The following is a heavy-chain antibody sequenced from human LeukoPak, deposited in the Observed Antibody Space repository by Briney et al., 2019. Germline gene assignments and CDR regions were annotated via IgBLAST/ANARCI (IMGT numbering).Heavy chain of an antibody. V-gene: IGHV4-30-4*08. Sequence: SQTLSLTCSVSGGSISSGDYFWSWIRQPPGQGLEWIGYIYRSGSTYYSPSHKSRASISLDTSTNQFSLKLSSVTAADTAVYYCARANYAYGDYWGQGTLVTVSS. CDR3: ARANYAYGDY. D-gene: IGHD2-2*01. CDR2: IYRSGST. CDR1: GGSISSGDYF. J-gene: IGHJ4*02.